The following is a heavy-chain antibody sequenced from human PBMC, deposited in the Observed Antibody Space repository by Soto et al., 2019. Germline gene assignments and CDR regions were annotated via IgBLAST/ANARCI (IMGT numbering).Heavy chain of an antibody. CDR1: GFTFDDYA. CDR3: AIGSSIAARLVRFDAFDI. CDR2: ISWNSGSI. D-gene: IGHD6-6*01. J-gene: IGHJ3*02. Sequence: GGSLRLSCAASGFTFDDYAMHWVRQAPGKGLEWVSGISWNSGSIGYADSVKGRFTISRDNAKNSLYLQMNSLRAEDTALYYCAIGSSIAARLVRFDAFDIWGQGTMVTVSS. V-gene: IGHV3-9*01.